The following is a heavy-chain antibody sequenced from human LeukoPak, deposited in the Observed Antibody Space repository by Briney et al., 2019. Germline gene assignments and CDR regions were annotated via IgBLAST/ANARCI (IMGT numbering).Heavy chain of an antibody. V-gene: IGHV1-2*02. D-gene: IGHD2-21*02. CDR3: ARDCGGGCYSVHFDY. J-gene: IGHJ4*02. CDR2: INPNSGGT. Sequence: EASVKVSCKASGYTFTGYYMHWVRQAPGQGLEWMGWINPNSGGTNYAQKFQGRVTMTRDTSTSTVYMELSSLRSEDTAVYYCARDCGGGCYSVHFDYWGQGTLVTVSS. CDR1: GYTFTGYY.